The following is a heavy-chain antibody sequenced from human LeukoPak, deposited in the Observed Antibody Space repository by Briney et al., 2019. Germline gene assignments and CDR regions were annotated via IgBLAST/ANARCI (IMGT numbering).Heavy chain of an antibody. Sequence: GGSLRLSCAASGFTFSSYSMNWVRQAPGQGLELVSSISSSNSYIYYADSVKGRFTISRDNAKNSLYLQMNSLRAEDTAVYYCARVAGYSYGYLDYWGQGTLVTVSS. CDR3: ARVAGYSYGYLDY. D-gene: IGHD5-18*01. CDR1: GFTFSSYS. V-gene: IGHV3-21*01. J-gene: IGHJ4*02. CDR2: ISSSNSYI.